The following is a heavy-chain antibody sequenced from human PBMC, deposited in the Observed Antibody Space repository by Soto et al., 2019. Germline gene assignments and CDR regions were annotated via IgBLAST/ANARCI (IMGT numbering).Heavy chain of an antibody. J-gene: IGHJ6*02. D-gene: IGHD5-12*01. CDR3: ARGGSGYDSTYYYYGMDV. CDR1: GFTFSSYG. CDR2: IWYDGSNK. V-gene: IGHV3-33*01. Sequence: QVQLVESGGGVVQPGRSLRLSCAASGFTFSSYGMHWVRQAPGKGLEWVAVIWYDGSNKYYADSVKGRFTISRDNSKNTLYLQMNSLRAEDTAVYYCARGGSGYDSTYYYYGMDVWGQGTTVIVSS.